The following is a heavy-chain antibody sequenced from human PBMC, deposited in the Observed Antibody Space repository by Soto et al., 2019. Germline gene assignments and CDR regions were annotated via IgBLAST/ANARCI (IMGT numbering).Heavy chain of an antibody. CDR2: IIPILGAP. D-gene: IGHD5-12*01. CDR3: ARLVATRYYYYGMDV. CDR1: GGPFSSNA. V-gene: IGHV1-69*13. Sequence: SVKVSCKASGGPFSSNAISWARQAPGQGLEWLGGIIPILGAPKYAREFQGRVTITADESTSTAYMELSSLRSEDTAVYYCARLVATRYYYYGMDVWGQGTTVTVSS. J-gene: IGHJ6*02.